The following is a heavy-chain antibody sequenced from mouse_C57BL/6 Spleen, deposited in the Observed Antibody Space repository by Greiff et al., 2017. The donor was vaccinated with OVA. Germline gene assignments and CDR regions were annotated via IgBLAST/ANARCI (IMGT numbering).Heavy chain of an antibody. CDR1: GYTFTDYN. Sequence: EVKLMESGPELVKPGASVKIPCKASGYTFTDYNMDWVKQSHGKSLEWIGDINPNNGGTIYNQKFKGKATLTVDKSSSTAYMELRSLTSEDTAVYYCARESYGNYDAMDYWGQGTSVTVSS. D-gene: IGHD2-1*01. V-gene: IGHV1-18*01. CDR3: ARESYGNYDAMDY. CDR2: INPNNGGT. J-gene: IGHJ4*01.